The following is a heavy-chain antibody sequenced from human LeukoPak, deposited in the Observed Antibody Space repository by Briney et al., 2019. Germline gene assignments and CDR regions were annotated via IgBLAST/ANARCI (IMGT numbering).Heavy chain of an antibody. CDR1: GFTFSSYA. J-gene: IGHJ4*02. D-gene: IGHD3-22*01. Sequence: GGSLRLSCAASGFTFSSYAMHWVRQAPGKGLEYVSAISSNGGSTYYANSVKGRFTISRDNSKNTLYLQMGSLRAEDMAVYYCARDRDSSGYYAYYFDYWGQGTLVTVSS. CDR2: ISSNGGST. CDR3: ARDRDSSGYYAYYFDY. V-gene: IGHV3-64*01.